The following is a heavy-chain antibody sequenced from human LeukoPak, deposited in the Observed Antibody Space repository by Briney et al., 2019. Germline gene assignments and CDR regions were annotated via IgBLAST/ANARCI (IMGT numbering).Heavy chain of an antibody. CDR1: GFTFTRYW. CDR2: IKQDGSEK. CDR3: AREGDFWSGYYVDC. Sequence: PGGSLRLSCAASGFTFTRYWMTWIRQAPGKGLEWVANIKQDGSEKYYVDSVKGRFTISRDNAKNSLYLQMNSLRAEDTAVYYCAREGDFWSGYYVDCWGQGTLVTVSS. V-gene: IGHV3-7*01. D-gene: IGHD3-3*01. J-gene: IGHJ4*02.